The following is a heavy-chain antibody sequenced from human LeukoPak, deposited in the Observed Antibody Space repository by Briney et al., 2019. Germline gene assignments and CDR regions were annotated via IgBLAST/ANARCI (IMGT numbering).Heavy chain of an antibody. J-gene: IGHJ4*02. CDR2: ISGSGGST. D-gene: IGHD5-24*01. CDR1: GFTFSSYA. V-gene: IGHV3-23*01. CDR3: AKEEASDGYNYVDYFDY. Sequence: GGSLRLSCAASGFTFSSYAMSWVRQAPRKGLEWVSAISGSGGSTYYADSVKGRFTISRDNSKNTLYLQMNSLRAEDTAVYYCAKEEASDGYNYVDYFDYWGQGTLVTVSS.